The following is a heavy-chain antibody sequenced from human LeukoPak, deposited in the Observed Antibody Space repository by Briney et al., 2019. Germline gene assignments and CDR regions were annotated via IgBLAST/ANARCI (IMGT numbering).Heavy chain of an antibody. CDR2: ISTSADST. D-gene: IGHD3-22*01. Sequence: GGSLTLSCAASGLTFSSYAMSWVRQAPGKGLEWVSAISTSADSTYYADSVRGRFTISRDNSKNTLYLQIHALRAEDTAVYSCAKARYHYDTYCYAYDVWGQGTLVTVSS. CDR3: AKARYHYDTYCYAYDV. V-gene: IGHV3-23*01. J-gene: IGHJ3*01. CDR1: GLTFSSYA.